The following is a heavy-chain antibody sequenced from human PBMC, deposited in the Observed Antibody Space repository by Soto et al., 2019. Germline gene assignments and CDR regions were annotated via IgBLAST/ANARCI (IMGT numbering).Heavy chain of an antibody. J-gene: IGHJ4*02. CDR3: ASGRRDGASSFYCFDY. D-gene: IGHD2-15*01. CDR1: GGTFSSYA. V-gene: IGHV1-69*01. Sequence: QVQLVQSGAEVKKPGSSVKVSCKASGGTFSSYAISWVRQAPGQGLEWMGGIIPILGTANYAKKFQGRVTITADESTSTAYMELSSLRSEDTAVYYCASGRRDGASSFYCFDYWGQGTLVTVSS. CDR2: IIPILGTA.